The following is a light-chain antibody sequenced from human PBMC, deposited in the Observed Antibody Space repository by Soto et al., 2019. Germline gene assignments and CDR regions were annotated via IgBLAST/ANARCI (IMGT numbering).Light chain of an antibody. CDR3: CSYAGSTTHHF. J-gene: IGLJ1*01. CDR2: EVN. V-gene: IGLV2-23*02. Sequence: QSALTQPAAVSGSTGQSITISCTGTSSDVGYYNLVSWYQQHPGKAPKLIIYEVNKRPSGFSNRFSGSKSGNTASLTISGLQAEDEADYYCCSYAGSTTHHFFGTGTKLTVL. CDR1: SSDVGYYNL.